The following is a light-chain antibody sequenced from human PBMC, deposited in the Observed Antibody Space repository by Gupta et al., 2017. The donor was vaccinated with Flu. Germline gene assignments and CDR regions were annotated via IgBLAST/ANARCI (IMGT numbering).Light chain of an antibody. CDR1: QSINSNY. J-gene: IGKJ2*01. CDR2: SAS. Sequence: EIVLTQSPGTLSLSPGERATLSCRASQSINSNYLAWYQQKPGQAPRLLIFSASSRATGIPDRFSGSGSGTDFALTISRLEPEDFAMYYCQQEDNSLIIFGQGTKVDIK. CDR3: QQEDNSLII. V-gene: IGKV3-20*01.